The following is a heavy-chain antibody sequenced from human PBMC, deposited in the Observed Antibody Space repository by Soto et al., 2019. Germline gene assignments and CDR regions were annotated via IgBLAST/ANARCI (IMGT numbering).Heavy chain of an antibody. CDR3: ARDWGGGQYYYYYGMDV. J-gene: IGHJ6*02. V-gene: IGHV3-7*04. CDR2: IKQDGSEK. CDR1: GFTFSSYW. Sequence: EVQLVESGGGLVQPGGSLRLSCAASGFTFSSYWMSWVRQAPGKGLEWVANIKQDGSEKYYVDSVKGRFTISRDNAKNSLYLQMNSLRAEDTAVYYCARDWGGGQYYYYYGMDVWGQGTTVTVSS. D-gene: IGHD7-27*01.